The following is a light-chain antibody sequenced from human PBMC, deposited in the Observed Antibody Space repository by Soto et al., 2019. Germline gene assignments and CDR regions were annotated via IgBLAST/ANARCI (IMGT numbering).Light chain of an antibody. Sequence: EIVLTQSPATVSSSPGERATLSCRASQGVNTFLAWYHQRAGQAPSLVIYDASRRATGIPARFSGSGSGTDFTLTISSLEPEDFAVYYCQQRENWPLTFGGGTKVEIK. CDR2: DAS. J-gene: IGKJ4*01. CDR3: QQRENWPLT. CDR1: QGVNTF. V-gene: IGKV3-11*01.